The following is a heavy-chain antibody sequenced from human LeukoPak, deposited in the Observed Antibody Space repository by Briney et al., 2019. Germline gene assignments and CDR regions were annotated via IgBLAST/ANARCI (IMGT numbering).Heavy chain of an antibody. CDR2: IAHDGSVK. CDR3: AFFVREPQN. V-gene: IGHV3-7*01. D-gene: IGHD3-10*02. J-gene: IGHJ1*01. CDR1: TVIFRKYW. Sequence: GGSLRLSCAASTVIFRKYWMGWARQAPGKGLEWVANIAHDGSVKWYVDSVKGRFIISRDNARDSLYPQMNGLRVEDTAIYYCAFFVREPQNWGQGTLVTASS.